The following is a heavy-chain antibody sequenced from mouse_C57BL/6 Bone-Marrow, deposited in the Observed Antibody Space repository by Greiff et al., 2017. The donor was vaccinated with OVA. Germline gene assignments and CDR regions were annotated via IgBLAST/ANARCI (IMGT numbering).Heavy chain of an antibody. CDR3: ARFITTVVATDWYFDV. D-gene: IGHD1-1*01. CDR2: ISSGSSTI. Sequence: EVQLVESGGGLVKPGGSLKLSCAASGFTFSDYGMHWVRQAPEKGLEWVAYISSGSSTIYYADTVKGRFTISRNNAKNTLFLQMTSLRSEDTAMYYCARFITTVVATDWYFDVWGTGTTLTVSS. CDR1: GFTFSDYG. J-gene: IGHJ1*03. V-gene: IGHV5-17*01.